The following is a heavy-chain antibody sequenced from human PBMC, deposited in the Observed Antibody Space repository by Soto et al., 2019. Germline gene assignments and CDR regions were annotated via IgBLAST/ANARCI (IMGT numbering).Heavy chain of an antibody. D-gene: IGHD6-19*01. Sequence: ASVKVSCKASGGTFSSYAISWVRQAPGQGLEWMGGIIPISGTANYAQKFQGRVTITADKSTSTAYMELSSLRSEDTAVYYCARVLYSSGWYGNFDYWGQGTLVTVSS. CDR2: IIPISGTA. CDR3: ARVLYSSGWYGNFDY. V-gene: IGHV1-69*06. CDR1: GGTFSSYA. J-gene: IGHJ4*02.